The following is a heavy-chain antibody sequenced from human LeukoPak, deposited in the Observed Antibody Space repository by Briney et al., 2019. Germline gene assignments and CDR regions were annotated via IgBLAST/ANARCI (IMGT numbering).Heavy chain of an antibody. CDR1: GDSISSSNW. D-gene: IGHD2-2*02. CDR3: ARDRGYCSSTSCYNYFDY. V-gene: IGHV4-4*02. CDR2: IYHSGST. Sequence: PSETLSLTCAVSGDSISSSNWWSWVRQPPGKGLEWIGEIYHSGSTNYNPSLKSRVTISVDKSKNQFSLKLSSVTAADTAVYYCARDRGYCSSTSCYNYFDYWGQGTLVTVSS. J-gene: IGHJ4*02.